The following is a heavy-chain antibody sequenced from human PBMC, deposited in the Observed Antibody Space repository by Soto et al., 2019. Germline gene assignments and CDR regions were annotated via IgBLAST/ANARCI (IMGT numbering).Heavy chain of an antibody. V-gene: IGHV5-51*01. CDR1: GYSFTSYW. Sequence: ESLKISCKGSGYSFTSYWIGWVRQMPGKGLEWMGIIYPGDSDTRYSPSFQGQVTISADKSISTAYLQWSSLKASDTAMYYCARTYYYGSGSYYMGNFDYWGQGTLVTVSS. D-gene: IGHD3-10*01. CDR2: IYPGDSDT. CDR3: ARTYYYGSGSYYMGNFDY. J-gene: IGHJ4*02.